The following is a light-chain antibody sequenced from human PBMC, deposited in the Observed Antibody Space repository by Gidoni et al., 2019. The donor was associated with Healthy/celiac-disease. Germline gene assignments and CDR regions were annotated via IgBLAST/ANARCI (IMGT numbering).Light chain of an antibody. CDR2: AAS. CDR3: QQYYSYPPT. J-gene: IGKJ5*01. V-gene: IGKV1-8*01. CDR1: QGISSY. Sequence: IRMTQSPSSFSASTGDRVTITCRASQGISSYLAWYQQKPGKAPKLLIYAASTLQSGVPSRFSGSGSGTDFTLTISCLQSEDFATYYCQQYYSYPPTFGQGTRLEIK.